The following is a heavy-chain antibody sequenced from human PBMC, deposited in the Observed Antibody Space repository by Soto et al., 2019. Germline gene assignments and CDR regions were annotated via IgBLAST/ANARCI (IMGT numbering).Heavy chain of an antibody. CDR2: IYYSGTT. V-gene: IGHV4-30-4*01. D-gene: IGHD5-18*01. CDR1: GGSISSGDYY. J-gene: IGHJ6*02. Sequence: SETLSLTCTVSGGSISSGDYYWSWIRQPPGKGLEWIGYIYYSGTTYYNPSLKSRVTISVDTSKNQFSLKVSSVTAADTAVYYCARALIQLWPHYYYGMDVWGQGTRVTVSS. CDR3: ARALIQLWPHYYYGMDV.